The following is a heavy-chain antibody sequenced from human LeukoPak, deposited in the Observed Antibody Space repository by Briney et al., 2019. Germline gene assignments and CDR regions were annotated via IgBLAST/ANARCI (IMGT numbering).Heavy chain of an antibody. CDR2: IKQDGSEK. V-gene: IGHV3-7*01. D-gene: IGHD6-13*01. Sequence: RAGGSLRLSCAASGFTFSSYWMSWVRQAPGKGLEWVANIKQDGSEKYYVDSVKGRFTISRDNAKNSLYLQMNSLRAEDTAVYYCASRRGSSWQDIDYWGQGTLVTVSS. J-gene: IGHJ4*02. CDR3: ASRRGSSWQDIDY. CDR1: GFTFSSYW.